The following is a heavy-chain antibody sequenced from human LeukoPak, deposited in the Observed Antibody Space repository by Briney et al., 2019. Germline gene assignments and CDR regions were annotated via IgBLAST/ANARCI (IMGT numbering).Heavy chain of an antibody. CDR3: ARTPYYYGSGSYYFDY. D-gene: IGHD3-10*01. Sequence: GGSLRLSCAASGFTVSSNYMSWVRQAPGKGLEWVSVIYSGGSTYYADSVKGRFTISRDNSKNTLYLQMNSLRAEDTAVYYCARTPYYYGSGSYYFDYGGQGTLVTVSS. CDR2: IYSGGST. CDR1: GFTVSSNY. J-gene: IGHJ4*02. V-gene: IGHV3-53*01.